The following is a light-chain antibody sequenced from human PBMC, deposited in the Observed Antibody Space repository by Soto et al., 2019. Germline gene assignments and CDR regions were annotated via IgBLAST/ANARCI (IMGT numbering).Light chain of an antibody. J-gene: IGKJ4*01. CDR3: QQGYSPLLT. CDR2: GTS. CDR1: QSISKY. Sequence: DIQMTQSPSSLSASVGDRVTLTCRASQSISKYLNWYQVKSGKGPKLLIYGTSTLQSGVPSRFSGSGSATHFTLTISNLQPEDFAVYYCQQGYSPLLTFGGGTRVEIK. V-gene: IGKV1-39*01.